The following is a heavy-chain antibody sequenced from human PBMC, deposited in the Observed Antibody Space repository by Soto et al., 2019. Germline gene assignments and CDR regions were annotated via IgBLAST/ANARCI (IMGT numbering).Heavy chain of an antibody. CDR2: IYYSGST. CDR1: GGSISSGGYY. CDR3: AREAGYYSDY. Sequence: SETLSLTCTVSGGSISSGGYYWSWIRQHPGKGLEWIGYIYYSGSTYYNPSLKSRVTISVDTSKNQFSLKLSSVTAAGTAVYYCAREAGYYSDYWGQGTLVTVSS. J-gene: IGHJ4*02. V-gene: IGHV4-31*03. D-gene: IGHD3-22*01.